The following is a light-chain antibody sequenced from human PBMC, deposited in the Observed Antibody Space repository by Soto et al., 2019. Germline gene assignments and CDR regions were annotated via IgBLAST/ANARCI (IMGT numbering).Light chain of an antibody. J-gene: IGKJ1*01. V-gene: IGKV1-5*01. CDR3: QQYNSHST. CDR2: DVS. CDR1: QSISRW. Sequence: DVQLTQSPATLSASVGDRVTITCRASQSISRWLAWYQQKPGKAPKLLIHDVSSLESGVSSRFSGSGSGTEFTLTISSLQPDDFATYYCQQYNSHSTFGQGTKVAIK.